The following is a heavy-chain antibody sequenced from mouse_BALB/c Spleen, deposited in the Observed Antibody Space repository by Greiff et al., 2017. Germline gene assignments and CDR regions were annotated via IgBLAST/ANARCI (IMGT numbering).Heavy chain of an antibody. J-gene: IGHJ3*01. CDR1: GYTFTSYY. V-gene: IGHV1S81*02. CDR2: INPSNGGT. CDR3: TRGGYYGSRGFAY. Sequence: QVQLQQPGAELVKPGASVKLSCKASGYTFTSYYMYWVKQRPGQGLEWIGGINPSNGGTNFNEKFKSKATLTVDKSSSTAYMQLSSLTSEDSAVYYCTRGGYYGSRGFAYWGQGTLVTVSA. D-gene: IGHD1-1*01.